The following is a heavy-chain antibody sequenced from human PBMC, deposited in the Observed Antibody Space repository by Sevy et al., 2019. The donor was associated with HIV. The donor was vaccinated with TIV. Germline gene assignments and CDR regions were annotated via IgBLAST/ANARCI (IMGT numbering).Heavy chain of an antibody. V-gene: IGHV3-74*01. CDR3: AREAAGTDYFDY. J-gene: IGHJ4*02. CDR2: MNSHGSSI. CDR1: GFTFSSHW. D-gene: IGHD6-13*01. Sequence: GGSLRLSCAASGFTFSSHWMHWVRQAPGKGLVWVSRMNSHGSSISYADSVKGRFTISRDNAKNTLYLQMNSLRAEDTAVYYCAREAAGTDYFDYWGQGTLVTVSS.